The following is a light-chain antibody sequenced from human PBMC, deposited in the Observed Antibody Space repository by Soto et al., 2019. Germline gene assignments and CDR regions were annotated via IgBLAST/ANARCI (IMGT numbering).Light chain of an antibody. CDR1: SSNIGAGYD. CDR2: GNS. J-gene: IGLJ1*01. CDR3: QSYDSSLSVV. Sequence: QSVLTQAPSVSRASGPRFTISCTGSSSNIGAGYDVHWYQQLPGTAPKLLIYGNSNRPSGVPDRFSGSKSGTSASLAITGLQAEDEADYYCQSYDSSLSVVFGTGTKVTVL. V-gene: IGLV1-40*01.